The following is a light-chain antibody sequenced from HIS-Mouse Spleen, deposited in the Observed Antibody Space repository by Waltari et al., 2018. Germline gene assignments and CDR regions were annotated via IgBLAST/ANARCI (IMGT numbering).Light chain of an antibody. CDR2: DVS. Sequence: QSALTQPRSVSGSPGQSVTIPCTATSSDVGGYNYVSWYQQHPGKAPKLMMYDVSKRPAGVPDRFSGSKSGNTASLTISGLQAEDEADYYCCSYAGSYTGVFGTGTKVTVL. CDR3: CSYAGSYTGV. J-gene: IGLJ1*01. V-gene: IGLV2-11*01. CDR1: SSDVGGYNY.